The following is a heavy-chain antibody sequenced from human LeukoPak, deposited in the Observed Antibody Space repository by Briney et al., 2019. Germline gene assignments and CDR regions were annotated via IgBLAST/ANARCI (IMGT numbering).Heavy chain of an antibody. CDR2: IIPILGIA. V-gene: IGHV1-69*04. CDR3: AREIPASLYYYGMDV. CDR1: GGTFSSYS. Sequence: SVKVSCKASGGTFSSYSISWVRQAPGQGLELVGRIIPILGIANYAQKFQGRVTITADKSTSTAYMELSSLRSEDTAVYYCAREIPASLYYYGMDVWGQGTTVTVSS. J-gene: IGHJ6*02. D-gene: IGHD6-25*01.